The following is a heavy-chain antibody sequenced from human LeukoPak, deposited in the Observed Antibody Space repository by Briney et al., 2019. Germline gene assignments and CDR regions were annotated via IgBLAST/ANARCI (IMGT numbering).Heavy chain of an antibody. CDR1: GGTFSNYA. D-gene: IGHD6-6*01. J-gene: IGHJ6*03. Sequence: SVKVSCKASGGTFSNYAISWVRQAPGQGLEWMGGIIPIFGTANYAQKFQGRVTITTDESTSTAYMELSSLRSEDTAVYYCAWGSSSYYYYYMDVWGKGTTVTVSS. V-gene: IGHV1-69*05. CDR2: IIPIFGTA. CDR3: AWGSSSYYYYYMDV.